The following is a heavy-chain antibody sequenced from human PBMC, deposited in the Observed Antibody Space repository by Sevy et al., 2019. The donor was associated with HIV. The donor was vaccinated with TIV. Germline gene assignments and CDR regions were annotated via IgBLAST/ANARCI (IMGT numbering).Heavy chain of an antibody. V-gene: IGHV4-34*01. CDR1: YGAFSGYY. CDR2: ISESGIT. D-gene: IGHD2-2*01. CDR3: GRWPPVVVVPGAPSGFDP. J-gene: IGHJ5*02. Sequence: AGSLSLSCAASYGAFSGYYRNWIRQVPGKGLEWVGEISESGITYYNPSLKSRVTISVDTSKKQFCLELNSVSAVDSAVYCCGRWPPVVVVPGAPSGFDPWGQGTLVTVSS.